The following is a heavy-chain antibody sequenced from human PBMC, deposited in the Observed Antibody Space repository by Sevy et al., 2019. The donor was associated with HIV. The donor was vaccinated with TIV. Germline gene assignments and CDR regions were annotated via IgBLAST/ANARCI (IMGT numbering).Heavy chain of an antibody. J-gene: IGHJ4*02. CDR1: GDSVSSNSAA. CDR2: TYYRSKWYN. D-gene: IGHD2-2*01. V-gene: IGHV6-1*01. CDR3: ARNPPYCSSTSCHFDY. Sequence: QSQTLSLTCAISGDSVSSNSAAWNWIRQSPSRGLEWLGRTYYRSKWYNDYAVSVKSRITINPDTSKNLFSLQLNSVTPEDTAVYYCARNPPYCSSTSCHFDYWGQGTLVTVSS.